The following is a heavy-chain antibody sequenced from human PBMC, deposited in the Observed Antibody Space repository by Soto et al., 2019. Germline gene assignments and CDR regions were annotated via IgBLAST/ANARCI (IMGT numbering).Heavy chain of an antibody. D-gene: IGHD3-22*01. J-gene: IGHJ6*02. Sequence: GASVKVSCKASGYTFTSYGISWVRQAPGQGLEWLGWISPYDGNTKYAQILQGRVSMTTDTSTKTAYMEVRSLRSDDTAVYYCARGGYYDSSGSRNYHYYGMNVWGQATTVTVSS. V-gene: IGHV1-18*01. CDR2: ISPYDGNT. CDR1: GYTFTSYG. CDR3: ARGGYYDSSGSRNYHYYGMNV.